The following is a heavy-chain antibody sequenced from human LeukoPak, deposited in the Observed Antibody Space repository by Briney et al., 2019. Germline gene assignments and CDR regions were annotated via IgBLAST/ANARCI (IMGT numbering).Heavy chain of an antibody. CDR2: IYHSGNT. Sequence: SETLSLTCIVSAYSINNGHFWGWIRQPPGKGLEWIGNIYHSGNTYYNPSLESRVTISLDTSKNQFSLKLSSVTAADTAMYYCARVETEGSSWYGVHYFDYWGQGTQVTVSS. CDR3: ARVETEGSSWYGVHYFDY. D-gene: IGHD6-13*01. J-gene: IGHJ4*02. V-gene: IGHV4-38-2*02. CDR1: AYSINNGHF.